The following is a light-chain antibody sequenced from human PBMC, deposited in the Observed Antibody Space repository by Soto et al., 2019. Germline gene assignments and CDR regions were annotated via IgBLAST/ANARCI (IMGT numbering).Light chain of an antibody. Sequence: QSVLTQPPSVSGAPGQRVTISCTGSSSNIAAGFDVHWYQKLPGTAPKLLIYGNSNRPSGVPDRFSGSKSGTSASLAITGLQAEDEADYYCQSYDRVRGALSFGGGTKRTVL. CDR3: QSYDRVRGALS. V-gene: IGLV1-40*01. CDR2: GNS. CDR1: SSNIAAGFD. J-gene: IGLJ2*01.